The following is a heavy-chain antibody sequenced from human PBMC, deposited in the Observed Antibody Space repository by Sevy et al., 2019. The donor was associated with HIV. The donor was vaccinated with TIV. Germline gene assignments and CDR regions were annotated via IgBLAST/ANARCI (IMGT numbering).Heavy chain of an antibody. CDR1: GGSISSSSYY. D-gene: IGHD3-10*01. J-gene: IGHJ4*02. CDR3: ASSTLYGFYYFDY. Sequence: SETLSLTCTVSGGSISSSSYYWGWIRQPPGKGLEWIGSIYYSGSTYYNPSLKSRVTISVDTSKNQFSLKLSSMTAADTAVYYCASSTLYGFYYFDYWGQGTLVTVSS. V-gene: IGHV4-39*01. CDR2: IYYSGST.